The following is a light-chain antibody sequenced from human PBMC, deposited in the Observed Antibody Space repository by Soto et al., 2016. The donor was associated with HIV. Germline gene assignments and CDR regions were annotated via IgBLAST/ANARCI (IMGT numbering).Light chain of an antibody. CDR2: GAS. V-gene: IGKV1-17*01. CDR3: LQLNNFPRT. J-gene: IGKJ1*01. Sequence: DIQMTQSPSSLSASVGDIVTITCRASQDIGNDLGWYQQKPGQAPKRLIYGASSLESGVPSRFSGSRSATEFTLTISSLQPEDFATYYCLQLNNFPRTFGQGTKVEI. CDR1: QDIGND.